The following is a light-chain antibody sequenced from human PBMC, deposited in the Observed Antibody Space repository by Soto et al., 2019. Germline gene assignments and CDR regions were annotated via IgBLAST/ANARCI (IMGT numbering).Light chain of an antibody. CDR3: ISYEASNNLVV. Sequence: QSVLTQPPSASGSPGQSVTISCIGTSSDVGGYNYVSWYQQHPGKAPKLMIYEVSKRPSGVPDRFSGSKSGNTASLTVSGLQAEDEADYYCISYEASNNLVVFGGGTKLTVL. CDR2: EVS. J-gene: IGLJ2*01. V-gene: IGLV2-8*01. CDR1: SSDVGGYNY.